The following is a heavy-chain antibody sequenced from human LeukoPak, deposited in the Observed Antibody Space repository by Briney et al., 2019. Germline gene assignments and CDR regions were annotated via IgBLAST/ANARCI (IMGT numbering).Heavy chain of an antibody. CDR2: ITYSGST. Sequence: SETLSLTCTVSGGSINNYYWSWIRQPPGKRLEWIGRITYSGSTNYNTSLKSRVTISVDTSSNQFSLKLSSVTAVDTAMYYCARSPVMYGEFGGRFDPWGQGALVTVSS. CDR1: GGSINNYY. J-gene: IGHJ5*02. D-gene: IGHD4-17*01. CDR3: ARSPVMYGEFGGRFDP. V-gene: IGHV4-59*12.